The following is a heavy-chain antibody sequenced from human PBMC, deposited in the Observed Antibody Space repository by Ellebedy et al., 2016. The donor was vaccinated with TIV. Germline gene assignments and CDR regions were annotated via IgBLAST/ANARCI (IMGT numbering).Heavy chain of an antibody. D-gene: IGHD3-22*01. CDR1: GFTFSGYW. V-gene: IGHV3-74*01. CDR2: INSDGYST. Sequence: GGSLRLSCAASGFTFSGYWMHWVRQAPGKGLLWVSRINSDGYSTNYVDSVKGRFTISRDNAKNTLYLQMNSLRADDTAVYYCARHHYDSSVNYWGQGTLVTVSS. CDR3: ARHHYDSSVNY. J-gene: IGHJ4*02.